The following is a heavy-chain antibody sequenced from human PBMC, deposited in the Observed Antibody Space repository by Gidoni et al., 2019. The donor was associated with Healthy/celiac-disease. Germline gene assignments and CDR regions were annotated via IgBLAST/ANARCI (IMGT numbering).Heavy chain of an antibody. CDR3: ARDLAAAEHAFDI. CDR1: GFTFSSYS. CDR2: ISSSSSYI. D-gene: IGHD6-13*01. J-gene: IGHJ3*02. Sequence: EVQLVESGGGLVKPGGSLRLSCAASGFTFSSYSMNWVRQAPGKGLEWVSSISSSSSYIYYADSVKGRFTISRDNAKNSLYLQMNSLRAEDTAVYYCARDLAAAEHAFDIWGQGTMVTVSS. V-gene: IGHV3-21*01.